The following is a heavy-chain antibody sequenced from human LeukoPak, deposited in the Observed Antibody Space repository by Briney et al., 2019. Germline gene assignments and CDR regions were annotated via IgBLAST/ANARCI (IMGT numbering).Heavy chain of an antibody. Sequence: PGGSLRLSCTASGFTFGDYAMSWFRQAPGKGLEWVGFIRSKAYGGTTEYAASVKGRFTISRDDSKSIAYLQMNSLKTEDTAVYYCTRGDGLPSYYDFWSADSYYYCGMDVWGQGTTVTVS. CDR1: GFTFGDYA. D-gene: IGHD3-3*01. V-gene: IGHV3-49*03. CDR3: TRGDGLPSYYDFWSADSYYYCGMDV. J-gene: IGHJ6*02. CDR2: IRSKAYGGTT.